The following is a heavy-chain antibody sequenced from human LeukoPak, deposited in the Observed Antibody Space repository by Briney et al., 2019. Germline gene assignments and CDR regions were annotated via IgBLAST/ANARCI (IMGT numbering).Heavy chain of an antibody. V-gene: IGHV3-48*01. CDR3: ARGAAPQYYDFWSGYYTEIDY. D-gene: IGHD3-3*01. J-gene: IGHJ4*02. CDR2: ISSSSSTI. Sequence: GGSLRLSCAASGFTFSSYSMNWVRQAPGKGLEWVSYISSSSSTIYYADSVKGRFTISRDNAKNSLYLQMNSLRAADTAVYYCARGAAPQYYDFWSGYYTEIDYWGQGTLVTVSS. CDR1: GFTFSSYS.